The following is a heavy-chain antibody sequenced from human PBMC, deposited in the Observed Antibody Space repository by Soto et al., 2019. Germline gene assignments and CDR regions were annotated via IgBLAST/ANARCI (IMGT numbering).Heavy chain of an antibody. CDR2: IDPSDSYT. D-gene: IGHD5-18*01. J-gene: IGHJ4*02. CDR3: ASPFGGSGYSYDY. Sequence: GESLKISCKGSGYSFTSYWISWVRQMPGKGLEWMGRIDPSDSYTNYSPSFQGHVTISADKSISTAYLQWSSLKASDTAMYYCASPFGGSGYSYDYWGQGTLVTVSS. CDR1: GYSFTSYW. V-gene: IGHV5-10-1*01.